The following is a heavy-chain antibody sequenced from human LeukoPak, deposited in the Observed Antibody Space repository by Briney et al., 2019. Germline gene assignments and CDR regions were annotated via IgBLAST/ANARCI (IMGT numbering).Heavy chain of an antibody. CDR1: GFTFSSYA. CDR2: ISGSGGST. CDR3: ARVLGAFGDY. J-gene: IGHJ4*02. Sequence: GGSLRLSCAASGFTFSSYAMSWVRQAPGKGLEWVSAISGSGGSTYYADSVKGRFTISRDNSKNTLYLQMNTLRPEDTAMYYCARVLGAFGDYWGQGTLVTVSS. V-gene: IGHV3-23*01. D-gene: IGHD3-16*01.